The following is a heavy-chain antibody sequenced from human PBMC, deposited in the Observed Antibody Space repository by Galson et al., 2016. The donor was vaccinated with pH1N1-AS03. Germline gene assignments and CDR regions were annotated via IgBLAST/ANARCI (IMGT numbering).Heavy chain of an antibody. Sequence: SETLSLTCRDLGGSFRGTYWTWIRQTPGEGLEWIGEVIIGGSPTYSPSLKSRVSISLDTSRKQVSLRLISVTAADTAVYFCARRPTGIDYWGPGTLVTVAS. V-gene: IGHV4-34*12. CDR1: GGSFRGTY. D-gene: IGHD3-10*01. CDR2: VIIGGSP. CDR3: ARRPTGIDY. J-gene: IGHJ4*02.